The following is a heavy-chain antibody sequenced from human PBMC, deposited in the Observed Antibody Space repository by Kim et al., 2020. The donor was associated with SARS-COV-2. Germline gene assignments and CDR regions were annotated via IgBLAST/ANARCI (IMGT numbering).Heavy chain of an antibody. J-gene: IGHJ4*02. D-gene: IGHD4-17*01. V-gene: IGHV4-39*07. Sequence: YNPSLKSRVTISVDTSKNQFSLKLSSVTAADTAVYYCARENGDYGYYFDYWGQGTLVTVSS. CDR3: ARENGDYGYYFDY.